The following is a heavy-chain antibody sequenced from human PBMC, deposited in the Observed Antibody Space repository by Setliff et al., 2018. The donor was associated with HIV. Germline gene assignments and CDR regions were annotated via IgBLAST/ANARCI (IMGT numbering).Heavy chain of an antibody. D-gene: IGHD6-19*01. J-gene: IGHJ4*02. CDR1: GGSISGDF. CDR2: THASGNM. Sequence: SETLSLTCTVSGGSISGDFWTWIRQPAGEGLEWIGRTHASGNMIYNPSLKSRVTMSADTSRNQLSLKLTSVTAADTSIYHCARLGTSGWYSYFDYWGQGILVTVSS. CDR3: ARLGTSGWYSYFDY. V-gene: IGHV4-4*07.